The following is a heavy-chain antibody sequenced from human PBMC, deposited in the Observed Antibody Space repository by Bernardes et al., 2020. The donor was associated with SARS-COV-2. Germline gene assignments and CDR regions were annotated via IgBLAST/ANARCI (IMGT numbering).Heavy chain of an antibody. D-gene: IGHD6-19*01. CDR2: IGGSDDTI. J-gene: IGHJ4*02. CDR3: AKPVQWLVGFGY. CDR1: GFSFSTYA. V-gene: IGHV3-23*01. Sequence: GGSLRLSCAASGFSFSTYAMTWVRQAPGKGLEWVSCIGGSDDTIHYADSVRGRFTISRDNSKNTLFLQMDSLRAEDKALYYCAKPVQWLVGFGYWGPGTLVTVSS.